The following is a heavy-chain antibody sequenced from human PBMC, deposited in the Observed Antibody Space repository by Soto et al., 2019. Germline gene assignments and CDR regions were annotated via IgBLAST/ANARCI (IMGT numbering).Heavy chain of an antibody. J-gene: IGHJ5*02. CDR3: ARESGDWPLNWFDP. CDR1: GFNFTNHW. D-gene: IGHD2-21*02. V-gene: IGHV3-74*01. CDR2: ITSDGKSK. Sequence: WWSLRLSCSASGFNFTNHWMHWVRQAPGKGLVWVSRITSDGKSKAYAESVKGRFAISRDNAKNTVYLQMNGLTVEDTAVYYCARESGDWPLNWFDPWGQGTLVTVSS.